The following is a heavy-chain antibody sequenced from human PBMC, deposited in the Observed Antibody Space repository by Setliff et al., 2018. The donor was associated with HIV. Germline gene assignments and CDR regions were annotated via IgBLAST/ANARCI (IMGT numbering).Heavy chain of an antibody. J-gene: IGHJ4*02. CDR1: GETIRNGFYY. Sequence: PSETLSLTCTVSGETIRNGFYYWHWMRQPPGKGLEWIGSIYYSGSTHYKSSLKSRVTISVDTSKNKFSLRLSSVTAADTAVYYCARGGGPDTNFDSWGRGTLVTVSS. CDR2: IYYSGST. V-gene: IGHV4-39*07. CDR3: ARGGGPDTNFDS.